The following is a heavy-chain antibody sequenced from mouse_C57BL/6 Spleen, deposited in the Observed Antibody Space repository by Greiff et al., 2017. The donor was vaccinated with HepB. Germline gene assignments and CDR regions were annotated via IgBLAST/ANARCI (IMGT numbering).Heavy chain of an antibody. Sequence: EVQGVESGGGLVKPGGSLKLSCAASGFTFSSYAMSWVRQTPEKRLEWVATISDGGSYTYYPDNVKGRFTISRDNAKNNLYLQMSHLKSEDTAMYYCARDYYSNYPFAYWGQGTLVTVSA. CDR3: ARDYYSNYPFAY. V-gene: IGHV5-4*01. CDR1: GFTFSSYA. D-gene: IGHD2-5*01. J-gene: IGHJ3*01. CDR2: ISDGGSYT.